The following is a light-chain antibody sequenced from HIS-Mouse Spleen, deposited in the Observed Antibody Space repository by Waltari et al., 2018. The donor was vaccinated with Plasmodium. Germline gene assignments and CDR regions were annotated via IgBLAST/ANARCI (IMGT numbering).Light chain of an antibody. J-gene: IGLJ2*01. CDR1: TLGDKY. Sequence: SYELTQPPSVSVSPGQTASITCSGDTLGDKYACWYQQKPGQSPVLFIYHDRKRPSGIPARFSASNSGPTATLHISGTPALDEAVYSCQAWDPSTVVFGGGPKLTVL. V-gene: IGLV3-1*01. CDR3: QAWDPSTVV. CDR2: HDR.